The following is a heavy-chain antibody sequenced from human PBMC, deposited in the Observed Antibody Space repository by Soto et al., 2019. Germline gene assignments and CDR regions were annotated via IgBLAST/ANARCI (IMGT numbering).Heavy chain of an antibody. CDR3: AKDLGDYGGKLGGY. CDR1: GFTFSSYG. V-gene: IGHV3-30*18. CDR2: ISYDGSNK. D-gene: IGHD4-17*01. Sequence: VQLLESGGGLVEPGGSLRLSCAASGFTFSSYGMHWVRQAPGKGLEWVAVISYDGSNKYYADSVKGRFTISRDNSKNTLYLQMNSLRAEDTAVYYCAKDLGDYGGKLGGYWGQGTLVTVSS. J-gene: IGHJ4*02.